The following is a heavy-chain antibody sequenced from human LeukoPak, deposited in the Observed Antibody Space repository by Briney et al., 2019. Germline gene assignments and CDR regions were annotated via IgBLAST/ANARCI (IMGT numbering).Heavy chain of an antibody. CDR3: ARGHTAVTRHFDF. J-gene: IGHJ4*02. Sequence: PGGSLRLSCAASEFTFSNYAMHWVRQAPGKGLEWVAVISYDGSNKYYADSVKGRFTISRDNSKNTLYLQMNSLRAGDTAVYYCARGHTAVTRHFDFWGQGTLVTVSS. V-gene: IGHV3-30*04. CDR2: ISYDGSNK. D-gene: IGHD4-17*01. CDR1: EFTFSNYA.